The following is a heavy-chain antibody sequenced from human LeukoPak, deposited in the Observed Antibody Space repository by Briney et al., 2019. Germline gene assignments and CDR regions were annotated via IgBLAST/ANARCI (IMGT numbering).Heavy chain of an antibody. CDR2: IYHSGST. Sequence: SETLSLTCAVSGYSISSGYYWGWIWQPPGKGLEWIGSIYHSGSTYYNPSLKSRVTISVDTSKNQFSLKLSSVTAADTAVYYCARMISRDTFGDAFDIWGQGTMVTVSS. CDR1: GYSISSGYY. D-gene: IGHD3-10*01. V-gene: IGHV4-38-2*01. J-gene: IGHJ3*02. CDR3: ARMISRDTFGDAFDI.